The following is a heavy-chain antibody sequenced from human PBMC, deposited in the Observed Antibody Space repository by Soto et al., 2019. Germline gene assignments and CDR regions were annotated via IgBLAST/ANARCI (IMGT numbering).Heavy chain of an antibody. CDR1: GFTFTSSA. Sequence: SVKVSCKASGFTFTSSAVQWVRQARGQRLEWIGWIVVGSGNTNYAQKFQERVTITRDMSTSTAYMELSSLRSEDTAVYYCAADMLSGYYYYYGMDVWGQGATVTVSS. CDR3: AADMLSGYYYYYGMDV. J-gene: IGHJ6*02. CDR2: IVVGSGNT. D-gene: IGHD3-10*02. V-gene: IGHV1-58*01.